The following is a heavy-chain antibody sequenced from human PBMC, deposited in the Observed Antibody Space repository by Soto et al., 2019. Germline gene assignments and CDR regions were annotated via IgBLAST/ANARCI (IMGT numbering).Heavy chain of an antibody. D-gene: IGHD2-2*01. CDR1: GGTFSSYA. V-gene: IGHV1-69*06. CDR2: IIPIFGTA. Sequence: RASVKVSCKASGGTFSSYAISWVRQAPGQGLEWMGGIIPIFGTANYAQKFQGRVTITADKSTSTAYMELSSLRSEDTAVYYCARDRLPVVVPAANYYYYGMDVWGQGTTVTVSS. J-gene: IGHJ6*02. CDR3: ARDRLPVVVPAANYYYYGMDV.